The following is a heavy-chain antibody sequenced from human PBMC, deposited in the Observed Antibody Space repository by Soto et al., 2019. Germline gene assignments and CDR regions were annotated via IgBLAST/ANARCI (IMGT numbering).Heavy chain of an antibody. Sequence: GGSLRLSCAASGFTFSSYAMHWVRQAPGKGLEWVAVISYDGSNKYYADSVKGRFTISRDNSKNTLYLQMNSLRAEDTAVYYCASPPDIVVVPAAPPPAGDYYYYGMDVWGQGTTVTV. CDR2: ISYDGSNK. D-gene: IGHD2-2*01. V-gene: IGHV3-30-3*01. CDR3: ASPPDIVVVPAAPPPAGDYYYYGMDV. CDR1: GFTFSSYA. J-gene: IGHJ6*02.